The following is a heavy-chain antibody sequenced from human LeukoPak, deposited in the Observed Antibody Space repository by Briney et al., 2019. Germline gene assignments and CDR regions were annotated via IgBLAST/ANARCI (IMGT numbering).Heavy chain of an antibody. CDR3: AREAVGATRNAFDI. CDR2: ISSSSSTI. V-gene: IGHV3-48*01. CDR1: GFSFSSYS. J-gene: IGHJ3*02. Sequence: GGSLRLSCAGSGFSFSSYSMKWVRQAPGKGLEWISYISSSSSTINYADSVKGRFTISRDNAKNTLYLQMNSLRAEDTAVYYCAREAVGATRNAFDIWGQGTMVTVSS. D-gene: IGHD1-26*01.